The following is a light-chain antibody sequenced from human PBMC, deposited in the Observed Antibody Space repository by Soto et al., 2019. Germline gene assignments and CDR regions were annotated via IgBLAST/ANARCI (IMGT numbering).Light chain of an antibody. CDR1: QSVSSN. Sequence: EIVMAQSPATLSVSPGERATHSCRASQSVSSNLAWYQQKPGQAPRLLIYGASTRATGIPARFSGSGSGTEFTLTISSLQSEDFAVYYCQQYNNWPPYIFGQGTKLEIK. CDR3: QQYNNWPPYI. CDR2: GAS. J-gene: IGKJ2*01. V-gene: IGKV3-15*01.